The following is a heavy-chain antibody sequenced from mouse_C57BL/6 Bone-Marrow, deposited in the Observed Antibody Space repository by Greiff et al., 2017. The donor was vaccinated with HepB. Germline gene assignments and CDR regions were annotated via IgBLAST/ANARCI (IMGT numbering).Heavy chain of an antibody. J-gene: IGHJ2*01. CDR2: INPNNGGT. V-gene: IGHV1-26*01. Sequence: VQLQQSGPELVKPGASVKISCKASGYTFTDYYMNWVKQSHGKSLEWIGDINPNNGGTSYNQKFKGKATLTVDKSSSTAYMGLRSLTSEDSAVYYCARRDGSSYRNYFDYWGQGTTLTVSS. CDR1: GYTFTDYY. D-gene: IGHD1-1*01. CDR3: ARRDGSSYRNYFDY.